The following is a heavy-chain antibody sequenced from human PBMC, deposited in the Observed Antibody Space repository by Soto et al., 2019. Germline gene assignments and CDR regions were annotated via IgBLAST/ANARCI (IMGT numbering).Heavy chain of an antibody. J-gene: IGHJ6*02. V-gene: IGHV1-2*04. CDR3: ARGYYGAGDSIYYGLDV. D-gene: IGHD3-10*01. CDR2: INPNSGAS. CDR1: GYTLTDYY. Sequence: ASVKVSCKASGYTLTDYYIHWVRQAPGQGLEWKGWINPNSGASKCAQKFQGWVTMTRDTFISTAHMELSRLKSDDTAMFFCARGYYGAGDSIYYGLDVWGQGTTVTVSS.